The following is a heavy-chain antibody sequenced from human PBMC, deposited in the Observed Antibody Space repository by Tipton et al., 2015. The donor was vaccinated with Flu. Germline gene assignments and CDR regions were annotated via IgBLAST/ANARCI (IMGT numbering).Heavy chain of an antibody. V-gene: IGHV4-61*02. CDR1: GGFITSGSYY. D-gene: IGHD3-10*01. CDR3: ARSPSYSGSGVNPYYFDG. J-gene: IGHJ4*02. Sequence: TLSLTCTVSGGFITSGSYYWSWIRQSAGKGLEWIGRIYTTGSTNYNPPLRSRVTISGDTSKNHFSVQLSSVSAADTAVYYCARSPSYSGSGVNPYYFDGWGQGTLGTVSS. CDR2: IYTTGST.